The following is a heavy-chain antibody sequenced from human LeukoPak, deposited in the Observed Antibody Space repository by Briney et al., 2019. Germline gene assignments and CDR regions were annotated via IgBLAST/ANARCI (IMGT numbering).Heavy chain of an antibody. J-gene: IGHJ4*02. CDR1: GFTFSSYG. CDR2: IWYDGSNK. CDR3: AKGGSSAVAGNKNY. V-gene: IGHV3-33*06. D-gene: IGHD6-19*01. Sequence: GGSLRLSCAASGFTFSSYGMHWVRQAPGKGLEWVAVIWYDGSNKYYADSVKGRFTISRDNSKNTLYLQMNSLRAEDTAVYYCAKGGSSAVAGNKNYWGQGTLVTVSS.